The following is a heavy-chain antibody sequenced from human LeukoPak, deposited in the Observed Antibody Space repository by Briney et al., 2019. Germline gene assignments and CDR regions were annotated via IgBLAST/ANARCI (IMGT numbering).Heavy chain of an antibody. CDR3: VNYGMDV. CDR2: ISSDGGST. CDR1: GFTFSSYE. V-gene: IGHV3-64*01. Sequence: GESLRLSCAASGFTFSSYEMNWVRQAPGKGLEYVSAISSDGGSTYYANSVKGRFTISRDNSKNTLYLQMGSLRAEDMAVYYCVNYGMDVWGQGTTVTVSS. J-gene: IGHJ6*02.